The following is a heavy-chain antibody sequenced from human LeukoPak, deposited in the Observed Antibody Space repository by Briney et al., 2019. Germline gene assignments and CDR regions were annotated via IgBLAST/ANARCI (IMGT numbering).Heavy chain of an antibody. CDR1: GGSISSSSYY. J-gene: IGHJ3*02. CDR2: IYYSGST. V-gene: IGHV4-39*07. Sequence: SETLSLTCTVSGGSISSSSYYWGWLRPPPGQGLVWIGSIYYSGSTYYNPSLKSRVTISVDTSKTQFSLKLSSVTAADTAVYYCARDITIRGAFDIWGQGTMVTVSS. CDR3: ARDITIRGAFDI. D-gene: IGHD3-10*01.